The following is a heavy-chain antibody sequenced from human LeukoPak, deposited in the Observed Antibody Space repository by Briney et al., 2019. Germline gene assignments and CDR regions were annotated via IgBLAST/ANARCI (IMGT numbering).Heavy chain of an antibody. V-gene: IGHV3-30*02. Sequence: GGSLRLSCAASGFTFSSSAMHWVRQAPGKGLEWVTFIRYDGNDEYYADSVKGRFTVSRDNSKNTLYLQMNSLRLEDTAVYYCARERDRRGYFDYWGQGTLVTVSS. CDR3: ARERDRRGYFDY. CDR2: IRYDGNDE. CDR1: GFTFSSSA. J-gene: IGHJ4*02. D-gene: IGHD1-26*01.